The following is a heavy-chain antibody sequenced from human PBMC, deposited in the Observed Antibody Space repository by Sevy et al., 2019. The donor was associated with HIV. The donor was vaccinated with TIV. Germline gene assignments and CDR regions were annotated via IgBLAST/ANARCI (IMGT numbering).Heavy chain of an antibody. D-gene: IGHD6-19*01. J-gene: IGHJ3*02. CDR1: GGSISSYY. CDR3: ARGRYSSGWFDAFDI. V-gene: IGHV4-4*07. CDR2: IYTSGST. Sequence: PSETLSLTCTVSGGSISSYYWSWIRQPAGKGLEWIGRIYTSGSTNYNPSLKSRVTMSVDTSKNQFSLKLSSVTAADTAVYYCARGRYSSGWFDAFDIWGQGTMVTVSS.